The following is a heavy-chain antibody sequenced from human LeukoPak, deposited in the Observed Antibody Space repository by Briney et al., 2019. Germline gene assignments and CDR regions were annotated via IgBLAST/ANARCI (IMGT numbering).Heavy chain of an antibody. V-gene: IGHV1-69*13. CDR3: AREWNYESSGYYYYY. CDR2: IIPLFGTA. CDR1: GATFSRYG. Sequence: SVKVSCKASGATFSRYGISWVRQAPGQGLEWMGGIIPLFGTANYAQKFQGRVTITADESTSTAYMELSSLRFEDTAVYYCAREWNYESSGYYYYYWGQGTLVTVSS. D-gene: IGHD3-22*01. J-gene: IGHJ4*02.